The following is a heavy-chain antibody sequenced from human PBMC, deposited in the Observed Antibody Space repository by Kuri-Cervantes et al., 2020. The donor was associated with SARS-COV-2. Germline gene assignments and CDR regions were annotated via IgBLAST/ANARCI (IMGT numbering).Heavy chain of an antibody. Sequence: GESLRLSCEASGFSFSSDAMHWVRQTPGKGLEWVALMSHDGSSIYYADSVKGRFTISRDNSKNTLYLQMNSLRAEDTAVYYCAKVAYSYGYPTHYFDYWGQGTLVTVSS. CDR3: AKVAYSYGYPTHYFDY. CDR2: MSHDGSSI. J-gene: IGHJ4*02. CDR1: GFSFSSDA. V-gene: IGHV3-30*04. D-gene: IGHD5-18*01.